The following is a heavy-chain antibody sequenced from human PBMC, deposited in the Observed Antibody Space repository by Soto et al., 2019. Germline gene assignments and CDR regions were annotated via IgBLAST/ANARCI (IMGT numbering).Heavy chain of an antibody. CDR2: IYYSGST. Sequence: PSETLSLTCTVSGGSISSGGYYWSWIRQHPGKGLERIGYIYYSGSTYYNPSLKSRVTISVDTSKNQFSLKLSSVTAADTAVYYCARGRAYYYYGMDVWGQGTTVTVS. CDR3: ARGRAYYYYGMDV. V-gene: IGHV4-31*03. J-gene: IGHJ6*02. CDR1: GGSISSGGYY.